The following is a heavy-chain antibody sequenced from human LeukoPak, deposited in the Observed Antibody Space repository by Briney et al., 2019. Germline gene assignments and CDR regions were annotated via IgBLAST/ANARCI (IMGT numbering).Heavy chain of an antibody. CDR3: ARERCSSTSCHRISGFRY. J-gene: IGHJ4*02. CDR2: INHSGST. Sequence: SETLSLTCAVYGGSFSGYYWGWIRQPPGKGLEWIGEINHSGSTNYNPSLKSRVTISVGTSKNQFSLKLSSVTAADTAVYYCARERCSSTSCHRISGFRYWGQGTLVTVSS. V-gene: IGHV4-34*01. D-gene: IGHD2-2*01. CDR1: GGSFSGYY.